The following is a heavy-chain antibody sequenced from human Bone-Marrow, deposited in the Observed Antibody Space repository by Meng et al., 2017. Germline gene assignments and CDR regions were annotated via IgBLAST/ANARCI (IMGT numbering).Heavy chain of an antibody. Sequence: SGDEVKKPGASVKVACKASGSTFPDYWLHWVRRAPGQGLEWMGRINPKSGDTHYAQRFQGRVTMTGDTSISTAYMELSGLRSDDTAMYYCARDEDISAAGKLFGDYWGQGTLVTVSS. CDR2: INPKSGDT. CDR1: GSTFPDYW. V-gene: IGHV1-2*06. CDR3: ARDEDISAAGKLFGDY. J-gene: IGHJ4*02. D-gene: IGHD6-13*01.